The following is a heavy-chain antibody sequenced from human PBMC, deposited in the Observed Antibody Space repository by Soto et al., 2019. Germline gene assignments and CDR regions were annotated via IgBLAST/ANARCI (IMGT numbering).Heavy chain of an antibody. Sequence: GWSLRLSCASSVFPFITYAMHWFRQAPGKGLEWVALISYDGYKNYYAGSVRGRFTISRDNSKNTLYLQMNSLRPEDTAVYYCARVLLELWPVDYWGQGTLVTVSS. D-gene: IGHD1-7*01. CDR3: ARVLLELWPVDY. CDR1: VFPFITYA. J-gene: IGHJ4*02. V-gene: IGHV3-30-3*01. CDR2: ISYDGYKN.